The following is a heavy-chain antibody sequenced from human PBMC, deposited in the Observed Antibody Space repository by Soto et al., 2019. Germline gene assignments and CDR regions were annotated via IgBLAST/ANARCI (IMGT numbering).Heavy chain of an antibody. D-gene: IGHD6-19*01. Sequence: QVQLVQSGAEEKKPGASVKVSCKASGYTFTNYAIHWVRQAPGQRLDYMGWINAGNGNTKYSQTFQGRVTFTRDTSPTTAYMELSSLTSEDTAVYYFASFLGAVAETNWRQRPLVTVSS. J-gene: IGHJ4*02. CDR2: INAGNGNT. CDR3: ASFLGAVAETN. V-gene: IGHV1-3*05. CDR1: GYTFTNYA.